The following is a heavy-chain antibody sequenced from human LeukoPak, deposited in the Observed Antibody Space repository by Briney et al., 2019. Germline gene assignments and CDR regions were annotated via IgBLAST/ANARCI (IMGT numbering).Heavy chain of an antibody. J-gene: IGHJ4*02. CDR1: GYTFISYY. Sequence: ASVKVSCKASGYTFISYYMYWVRQALGQGLESIGIINPSGGSTTYAQKFQGRVAVTSDTSTSTVYMELSSLRSEDTAFYYCARAGARSPFDYWGQGTLVTVSS. D-gene: IGHD3-10*01. CDR2: INPSGGST. CDR3: ARAGARSPFDY. V-gene: IGHV1-46*01.